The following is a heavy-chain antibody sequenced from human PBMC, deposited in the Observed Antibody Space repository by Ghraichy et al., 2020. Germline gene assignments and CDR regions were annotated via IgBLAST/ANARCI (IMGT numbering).Heavy chain of an antibody. Sequence: GGSLRLSCVGSGFTFSDYNMNWVRLSPGKGLEWVSYITWSSRTIFYADSVKGRFTISRDNAQNSLYLQMNTLRDEDTAVYYCARASTVVRFYYYDGMDVWGHGTTVTVSS. CDR2: ITWSSRTI. V-gene: IGHV3-48*02. CDR1: GFTFSDYN. D-gene: IGHD4-23*01. J-gene: IGHJ6*02. CDR3: ARASTVVRFYYYDGMDV.